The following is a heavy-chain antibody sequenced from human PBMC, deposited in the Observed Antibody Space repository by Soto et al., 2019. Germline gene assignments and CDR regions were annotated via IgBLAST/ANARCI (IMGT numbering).Heavy chain of an antibody. CDR1: GASIGSTTYY. J-gene: IGHJ5*02. D-gene: IGHD3-9*01. CDR3: VRHRVSDMLTGEFDP. Sequence: PSETLSLTCAASGASIGSTTYYWGWLRQPAGKGLEWIGSVEYSGITYYNPPLKSRLSISVGSSSTHFSLRLSSVTAADTALYYCVRHRVSDMLTGEFDPWGQGIMVTVSS. CDR2: VEYSGIT. V-gene: IGHV4-39*01.